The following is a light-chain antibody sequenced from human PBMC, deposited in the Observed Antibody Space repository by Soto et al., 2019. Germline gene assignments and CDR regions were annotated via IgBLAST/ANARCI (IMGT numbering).Light chain of an antibody. CDR2: GAS. CDR1: QSVSSN. CDR3: QQYGSSPWT. Sequence: EIVMTHSASTLSVSPGERATLSCRASQSVSSNLAWYQQKPGQAPRLLIYGASTRATGIPARFTGSGSGTDFTLTISRLEPEDFAVYYCQQYGSSPWTFGQGTKVHIK. V-gene: IGKV3-20*01. J-gene: IGKJ1*01.